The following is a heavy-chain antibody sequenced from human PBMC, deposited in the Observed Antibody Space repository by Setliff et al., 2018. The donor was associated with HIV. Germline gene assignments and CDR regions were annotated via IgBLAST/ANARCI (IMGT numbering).Heavy chain of an antibody. CDR2: IYTSGST. D-gene: IGHD5-12*01. V-gene: IGHV4-4*08. CDR1: GGSIRSFF. Sequence: SLTCTVSGGSIRSFFWSWIRQPPGKGLEWIGHIYTSGSTNYNPSLKSRVTMSVDTSKNQFSLNLSSVTAADTAVYYCALDPGYRRDYWGQGTLVTVSS. J-gene: IGHJ4*02. CDR3: ALDPGYRRDY.